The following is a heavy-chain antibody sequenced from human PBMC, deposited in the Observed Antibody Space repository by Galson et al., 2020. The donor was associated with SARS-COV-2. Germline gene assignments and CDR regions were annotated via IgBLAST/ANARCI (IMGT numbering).Heavy chain of an antibody. Sequence: SETLSLTCAVYGGSFSGYYWSWIRQPPGKGLEWIGEINHSGSTNYNPSLKSRVTISVDTSKNQFSLKLRYVTAADTAVYYCARGRYSSSWYGFNNWFDPWGHGTLVTVSS. CDR1: GGSFSGYY. CDR2: INHSGST. D-gene: IGHD6-13*01. J-gene: IGHJ5*02. CDR3: ARGRYSSSWYGFNNWFDP. V-gene: IGHV4-34*01.